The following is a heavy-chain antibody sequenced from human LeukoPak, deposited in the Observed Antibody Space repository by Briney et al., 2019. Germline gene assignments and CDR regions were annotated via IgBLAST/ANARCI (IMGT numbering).Heavy chain of an antibody. CDR1: GYTFTSYG. CDR2: ISAYNGNT. J-gene: IGHJ4*02. CDR3: ARDLVALGTRSHFEGNYHFDY. V-gene: IGHV1-18*01. D-gene: IGHD1-7*01. Sequence: GASVKVSCKASGYTFTSYGISWVRQAPGQGLEWMGWISAYNGNTNYAQKLQGRVTMTTDTSTSTAYMELRSLRSDDTAVYYCARDLVALGTRSHFEGNYHFDYWGQGTLVTVSS.